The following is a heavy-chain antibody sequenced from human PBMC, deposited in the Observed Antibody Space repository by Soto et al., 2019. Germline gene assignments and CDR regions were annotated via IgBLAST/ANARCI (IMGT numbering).Heavy chain of an antibody. D-gene: IGHD1-7*01. Sequence: PGGSLRLSCAASGFTFSSYWMHWVRQAPGKGQVWVSRVNSEVSSTNYADSVKGRFTISRDNAKDTLYLQMNSLRAEDTAVYYCAREGNYGNHHDGFDIWGQGTMVTVSS. CDR3: AREGNYGNHHDGFDI. CDR1: GFTFSSYW. J-gene: IGHJ3*02. V-gene: IGHV3-74*01. CDR2: VNSEVSST.